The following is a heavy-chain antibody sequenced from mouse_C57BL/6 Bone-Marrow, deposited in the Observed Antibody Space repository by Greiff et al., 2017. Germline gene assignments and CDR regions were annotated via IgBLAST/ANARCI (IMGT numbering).Heavy chain of an antibody. CDR2: IYPRSGNT. V-gene: IGHV1-81*01. J-gene: IGHJ4*01. Sequence: LVESGAELARPGASVKLSCKASGYTFTSYGISWVKQRTGQGLEWIGEIYPRSGNTYYNEKFKGKATLTADKSSSTAYMEIRSLTSEDSAVYFCARWITGGYYAMDYWGQGTSVTVSS. CDR1: GYTFTSYG. D-gene: IGHD2-4*01. CDR3: ARWITGGYYAMDY.